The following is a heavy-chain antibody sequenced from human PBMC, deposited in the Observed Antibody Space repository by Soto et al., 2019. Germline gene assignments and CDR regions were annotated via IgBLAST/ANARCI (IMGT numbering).Heavy chain of an antibody. CDR1: GGSISSSSYY. V-gene: IGHV4-39*01. J-gene: IGHJ5*02. D-gene: IGHD6-13*01. CDR2: IYYSGST. Sequence: PSETLSLTCTVSGGSISSSSYYWGWIRQPPGKGLEWMGGIYYSGSTYSNPSLKSRVTISVDTSKNQFSLKLSSVTAADTAVYYCARGRPGIAGVGPWGQGTLVTVSS. CDR3: ARGRPGIAGVGP.